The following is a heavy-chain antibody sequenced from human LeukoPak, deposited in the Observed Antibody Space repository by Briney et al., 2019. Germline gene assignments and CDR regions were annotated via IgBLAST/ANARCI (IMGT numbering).Heavy chain of an antibody. V-gene: IGHV3-23*01. Sequence: HPGGSLRLSCAASGFTFSSYAMSWVRQAPGKGLEWVSAISGSGGSTYYADSVKGRFTIPRDNSKNTLYLQMNSLRAEDTAVYYCAKGPVRSSSSPAWYFDLWGRGTLVTVSS. CDR1: GFTFSSYA. J-gene: IGHJ2*01. CDR3: AKGPVRSSSSPAWYFDL. CDR2: ISGSGGST. D-gene: IGHD6-6*01.